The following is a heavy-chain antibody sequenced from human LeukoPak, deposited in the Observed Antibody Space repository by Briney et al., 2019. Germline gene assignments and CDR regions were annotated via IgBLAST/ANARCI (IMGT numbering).Heavy chain of an antibody. CDR2: ISGSGST. V-gene: IGHV3-23*01. J-gene: IGHJ6*02. CDR3: AKGPYYGSGSSYYYYGLDV. Sequence: GGSLRLSCAASGFTFSSYAMSWVRQAPGKGLEWVSAISGSGSTYYANSVKGRFTISRDNSKNTLYLQMNSLRAEDTAVYYCAKGPYYGSGSSYYYYGLDVWGQGTTVTVSS. CDR1: GFTFSSYA. D-gene: IGHD3-10*01.